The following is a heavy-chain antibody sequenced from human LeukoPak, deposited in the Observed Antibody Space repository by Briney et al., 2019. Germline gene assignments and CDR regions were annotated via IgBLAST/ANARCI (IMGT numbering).Heavy chain of an antibody. Sequence: KLGDPLKISCKASAYSFTSYWIAWVRQMPGKGLEWLGIIYPDDFDTRYSPSFQGQVTISADRSISTAYLQWSSLKASDTAMYYCARGATATRTFDYWGQGTLVTVSS. CDR1: AYSFTSYW. J-gene: IGHJ4*02. V-gene: IGHV5-51*01. D-gene: IGHD1-1*01. CDR3: ARGATATRTFDY. CDR2: IYPDDFDT.